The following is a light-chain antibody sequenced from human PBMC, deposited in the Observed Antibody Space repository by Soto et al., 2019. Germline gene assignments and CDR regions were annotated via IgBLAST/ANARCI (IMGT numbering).Light chain of an antibody. V-gene: IGKV1-9*01. CDR3: QQLNSYPLT. CDR1: QGMSNY. J-gene: IGKJ5*01. Sequence: DIQLTQSPSFLSASIEDRVTITCLATQGMSNYLAWYQQKPGKAPNLLIYAASTLQSGVPSRFSGSGSGTEFTLTISSLQPEDFATYYCQQLNSYPLTFGQGTRLEIK. CDR2: AAS.